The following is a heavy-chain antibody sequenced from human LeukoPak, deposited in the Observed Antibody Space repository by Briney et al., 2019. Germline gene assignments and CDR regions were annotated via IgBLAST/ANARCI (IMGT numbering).Heavy chain of an antibody. V-gene: IGHV1-18*01. CDR1: GYTFTTYG. CDR2: VSGYTGNT. Sequence: GASVKVSCKTSGYTFTTYGVSWVRQAPGHGLEWMGWVSGYTGNTNYAERFRGRVTMTIDASTSTVYMELTNLRSDDTAVYFCARGEVSASLYYFDFWGQGTLVTVS. CDR3: ARGEVSASLYYFDF. J-gene: IGHJ4*02. D-gene: IGHD1-14*01.